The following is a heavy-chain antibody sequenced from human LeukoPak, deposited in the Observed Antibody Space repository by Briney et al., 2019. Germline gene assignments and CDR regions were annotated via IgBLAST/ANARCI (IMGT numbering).Heavy chain of an antibody. D-gene: IGHD3-9*01. V-gene: IGHV4-34*01. J-gene: IGHJ3*02. CDR1: GGSFSGYY. CDR2: INHSGST. CDR3: ARRPVLRYFDWLLLADAFDI. Sequence: SETLSLTCAVYGGSFSGYYWSWIRQPPGKGLEWIGEINHSGSTNYNPSLKSRVTISVDTSKNQFSLKLSSVTAADTAVYYCARRPVLRYFDWLLLADAFDIWGQGTMVTVSS.